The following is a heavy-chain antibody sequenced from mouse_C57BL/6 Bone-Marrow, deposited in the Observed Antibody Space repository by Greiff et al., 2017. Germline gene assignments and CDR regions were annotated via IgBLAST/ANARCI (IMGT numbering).Heavy chain of an antibody. D-gene: IGHD2-12*01. Sequence: EVKLVESGGGLVKPGGSLKLSCAASGFTFSSYAMSWVRQTPEKRLEWVGTISDGGSYTYYPDNVKGRFTISRDNATNNLYLQMSHLKSEDTALYYCASYCVTHYFYYWCRGTTLTVSS. CDR3: ASYCVTHYFYY. V-gene: IGHV5-4*03. J-gene: IGHJ2*01. CDR2: ISDGGSYT. CDR1: GFTFSSYA.